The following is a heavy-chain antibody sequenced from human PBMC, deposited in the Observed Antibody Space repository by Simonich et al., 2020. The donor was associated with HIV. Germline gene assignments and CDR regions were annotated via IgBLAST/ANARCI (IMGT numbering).Heavy chain of an antibody. CDR3: ARGFYQRLYYFDY. J-gene: IGHJ4*02. CDR1: GGSFSGSY. D-gene: IGHD2-2*01. Sequence: QVQLQQRGAGLLKPSETLSLTCAVYGGSFSGSYWSWIRQPPGKGLEWIGEINHSGSTNNNPSLKSRVTISVDTSKNQFSLKLSSVTAADTAVYYCARGFYQRLYYFDYWGQGTLVTVSS. CDR2: INHSGST. V-gene: IGHV4-34*01.